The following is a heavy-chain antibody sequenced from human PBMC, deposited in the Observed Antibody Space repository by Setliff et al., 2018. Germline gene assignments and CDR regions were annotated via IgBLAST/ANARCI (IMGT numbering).Heavy chain of an antibody. J-gene: IGHJ4*02. Sequence: SETLSLTCAVYSGSFSGYYWSWIRQPPGKGLEWIGEINHSGSTNYNPSLKSRVTISVDTSKNQFSLKLSSVTAADTAVYYCARGHPPSDSSGYYYAYWGQGALVTVSS. CDR2: INHSGST. D-gene: IGHD3-22*01. CDR1: SGSFSGYY. CDR3: ARGHPPSDSSGYYYAY. V-gene: IGHV4-34*01.